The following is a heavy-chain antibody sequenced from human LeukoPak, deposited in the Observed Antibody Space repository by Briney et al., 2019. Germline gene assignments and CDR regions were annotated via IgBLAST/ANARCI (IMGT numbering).Heavy chain of an antibody. Sequence: SGTLSLTCTVSGDSINSLDLWSWVRQPPGKGLEWIGEMYLSGTTHSNPSVKSRVTISIDKSKNQFFLNLSSVTAADTAVYYCARSNLKRGQKSRVDYWGQGTLVTVSS. D-gene: IGHD1-1*01. CDR3: ARSNLKRGQKSRVDY. V-gene: IGHV4-4*02. J-gene: IGHJ4*02. CDR1: GDSINSLDL. CDR2: MYLSGTT.